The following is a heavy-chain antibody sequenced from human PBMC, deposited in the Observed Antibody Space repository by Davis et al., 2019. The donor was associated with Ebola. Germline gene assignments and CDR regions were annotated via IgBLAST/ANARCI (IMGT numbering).Heavy chain of an antibody. CDR3: ARGGPYDSFDY. CDR1: GFTFSDSY. J-gene: IGHJ4*02. V-gene: IGHV3-74*01. D-gene: IGHD3-3*01. Sequence: HTGGSLRLSCAASGFTFSDSYMAWIRQAPGKGLVWVSRSNGDGSSTIYADSVKGRFTISRDNTKNTLYLQMNTLRAEDTAVYYCARGGPYDSFDYWGQGTLVTVSS. CDR2: SNGDGSST.